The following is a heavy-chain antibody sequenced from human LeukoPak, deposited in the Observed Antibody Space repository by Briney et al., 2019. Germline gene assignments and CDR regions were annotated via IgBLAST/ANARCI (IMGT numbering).Heavy chain of an antibody. Sequence: PSETLSLTCTVSGGSISSYYWSWIRQPPGKGLEWIAYIYYSGGTNYNPSLKSRVTISVDTSKNQFSLKLSSVTAADTAVYYCAGYSGSYSDAEYFRHWGQGTLVTVSS. CDR1: GGSISSYY. V-gene: IGHV4-59*01. CDR2: IYYSGGT. D-gene: IGHD1-26*01. J-gene: IGHJ1*01. CDR3: AGYSGSYSDAEYFRH.